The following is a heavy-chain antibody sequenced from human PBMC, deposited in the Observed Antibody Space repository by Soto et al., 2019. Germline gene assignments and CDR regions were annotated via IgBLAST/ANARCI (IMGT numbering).Heavy chain of an antibody. CDR3: ARGNRLSREGHYYYYMDV. CDR1: GGSFSGYY. CDR2: INHSGST. D-gene: IGHD1-26*01. J-gene: IGHJ6*03. V-gene: IGHV4-34*01. Sequence: SETLSLTCAVYGGSFSGYYWSWIRQPPGKGLEWIGEINHSGSTNYNPSLKSRVTISVDTSKNQFSLKLSSVTAADTAVYYCARGNRLSREGHYYYYMDVWGKGTMVTVSS.